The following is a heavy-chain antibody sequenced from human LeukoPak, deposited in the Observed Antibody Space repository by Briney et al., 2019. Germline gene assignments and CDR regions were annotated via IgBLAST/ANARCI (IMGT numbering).Heavy chain of an antibody. J-gene: IGHJ4*02. CDR2: ISSSSRYI. CDR3: AREDDNGDYVDY. D-gene: IGHD4-17*01. V-gene: IGHV3-21*01. CDR1: GFTFSSYS. Sequence: GGSLRLSCAASGFTFSSYSMNWVRQAPGKGLEWVSSISSSSRYIYYADSMKGRFTISRDNAKNSLYLQMNSLRAEDTAVYYCAREDDNGDYVDYWGQGTLVTVSS.